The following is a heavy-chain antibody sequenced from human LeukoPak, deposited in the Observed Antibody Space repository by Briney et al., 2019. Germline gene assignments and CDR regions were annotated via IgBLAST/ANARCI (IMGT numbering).Heavy chain of an antibody. D-gene: IGHD6-13*01. V-gene: IGHV3-30*18. Sequence: GGSLRLSCAASGFTFSSYGMHWVRQAPGKGLEWVAVISYDGSNKYYADSVKGRFTISRDNSKNTLYLQMNSLRAEDTAVYYCAKYIAAAGTPGGDYWGQGALVTVSS. J-gene: IGHJ4*02. CDR2: ISYDGSNK. CDR3: AKYIAAAGTPGGDY. CDR1: GFTFSSYG.